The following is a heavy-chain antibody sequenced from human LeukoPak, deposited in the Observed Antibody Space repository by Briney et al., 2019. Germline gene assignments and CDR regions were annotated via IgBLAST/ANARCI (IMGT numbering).Heavy chain of an antibody. V-gene: IGHV4-34*01. CDR2: IYYSGST. Sequence: PSETLSLTCAVYGGSFSGYYWSWIRQPPGKGLEWIGTIYYSGSTYYNPSLKSRVTMSVDTSKNQFSLKLRSVTAADTAVYYCATSLGGRFFDSWGQGTLVTVSS. J-gene: IGHJ4*02. CDR3: ATSLGGRFFDS. D-gene: IGHD3-16*01. CDR1: GGSFSGYY.